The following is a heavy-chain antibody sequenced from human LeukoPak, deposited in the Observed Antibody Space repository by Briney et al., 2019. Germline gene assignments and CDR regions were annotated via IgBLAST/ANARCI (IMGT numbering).Heavy chain of an antibody. V-gene: IGHV4-59*01. CDR3: VRDALEGYYSYYYMDV. J-gene: IGHJ6*03. D-gene: IGHD1-1*01. CDR2: ISNSGST. Sequence: SETLSLTCSVSGGSISDNSWSWIRQPPGKGLEWSGYISNSGSTDYNPSLRSRVTISINTSKNQFSLKLTSVTAAGSAVYYCVRDALEGYYSYYYMDVWGRGTTVTVSS. CDR1: GGSISDNS.